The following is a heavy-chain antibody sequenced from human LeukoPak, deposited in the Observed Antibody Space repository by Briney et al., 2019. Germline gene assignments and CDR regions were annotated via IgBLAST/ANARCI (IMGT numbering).Heavy chain of an antibody. V-gene: IGHV4-59*12. J-gene: IGHJ3*02. Sequence: SETLSLTCTVSGGSISSYYWSRIRQPPGKGLEWIGYIYYSGSTNYNPSLKSRVTISVDTSKNQFSLKLSSVTAADTAVYYCARDSNYDSRIDAFDIWGQGTMVTVSS. CDR2: IYYSGST. D-gene: IGHD3-22*01. CDR1: GGSISSYY. CDR3: ARDSNYDSRIDAFDI.